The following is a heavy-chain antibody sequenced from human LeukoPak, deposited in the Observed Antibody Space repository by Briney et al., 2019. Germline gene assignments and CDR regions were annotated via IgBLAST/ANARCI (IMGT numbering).Heavy chain of an antibody. CDR2: INWNGGST. Sequence: GAGGSLRLSCAASGFTFDDYGVSWVRQAPGKGLEWVSGINWNGGSTGYADSVKGRFTISRDNAKNSLYLQMNSLRAEDTALYHCARGGAATPVDYWGQGTLVTVSS. D-gene: IGHD2-15*01. CDR1: GFTFDDYG. CDR3: ARGGAATPVDY. V-gene: IGHV3-20*01. J-gene: IGHJ4*02.